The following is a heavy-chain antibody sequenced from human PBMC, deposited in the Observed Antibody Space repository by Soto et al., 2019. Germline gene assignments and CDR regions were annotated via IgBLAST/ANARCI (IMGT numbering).Heavy chain of an antibody. V-gene: IGHV3-7*04. CDR2: INQDGSEK. D-gene: IGHD1-26*01. Sequence: EVHLVESGGGLVQTGGSLRLSCAIFESTVSRDWMNWVRQAPGKGLEWVAHINQDGSEKYYVDSVKGRFTISRDNAKKSLYLKMNNLRPADPAMYYCSGGVGDAFWGQGTLVTVSS. CDR3: SGGVGDAF. J-gene: IGHJ4*02. CDR1: ESTVSRDW.